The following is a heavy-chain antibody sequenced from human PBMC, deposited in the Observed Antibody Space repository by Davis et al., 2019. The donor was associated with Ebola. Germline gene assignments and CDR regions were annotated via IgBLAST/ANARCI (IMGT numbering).Heavy chain of an antibody. J-gene: IGHJ6*02. D-gene: IGHD6-19*01. CDR3: ARGAGYSSGWSGPLYYYYGMDV. CDR1: GGSISSYY. V-gene: IGHV4-59*12. CDR2: IYYSGST. Sequence: GSLRLSCTVSGGSISSYYWSWIRQPPGKGLEWIGYIYYSGSTNYNPSLKSRVTISVDTSKNQFSLKLSSVTAADTAVYYCARGAGYSSGWSGPLYYYYGMDVWGQGTTVTVSS.